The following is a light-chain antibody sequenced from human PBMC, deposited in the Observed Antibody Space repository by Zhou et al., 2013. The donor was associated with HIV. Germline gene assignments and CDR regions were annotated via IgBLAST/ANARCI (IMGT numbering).Light chain of an antibody. CDR3: QHHNSYSPTWT. CDR1: QSISSW. J-gene: IGKJ1*01. CDR2: KAS. V-gene: IGKV1-5*03. Sequence: IQLTQSPSSLSASVGDRVTITCRASQSISSWLAWYQQKPGKAPKLLIYKASSLESGVPSRFSGSGSGTEFTLTISSLQPDDFATYYCQHHNSYSPTWTFGQGTKVEIK.